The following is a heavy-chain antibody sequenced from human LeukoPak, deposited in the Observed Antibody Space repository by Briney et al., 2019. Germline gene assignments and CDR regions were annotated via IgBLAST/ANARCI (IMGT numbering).Heavy chain of an antibody. CDR1: GFTFSTYW. CDR2: INQGGSEK. Sequence: PGGSLRLSCAASGFTFSTYWMHWVRQAPGKGLEWVANINQGGSEKHYVDSVKGRFTISRGNAKNSLYLQMNSLRAEDTAVYYCARGEPMGSYWGQGTLVSVSS. J-gene: IGHJ4*02. CDR3: ARGEPMGSY. V-gene: IGHV3-7*01. D-gene: IGHD3-10*01.